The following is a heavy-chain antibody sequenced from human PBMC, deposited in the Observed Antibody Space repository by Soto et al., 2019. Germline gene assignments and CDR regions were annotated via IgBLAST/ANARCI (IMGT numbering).Heavy chain of an antibody. CDR3: TRGSCRGASCSWNYYYGMDV. V-gene: IGHV3-49*04. CDR2: IRGKAYGGTT. D-gene: IGHD6-13*01. Sequence: PGGSLRLSCTASGFTFGDYAMSWVRQAPGKGLEWVGFIRGKAYGGTTEYAASVKGRFTISRDDSKSIAYLQMNSLKTEDTAVYYCTRGSCRGASCSWNYYYGMDVWGQGTTVTVSS. CDR1: GFTFGDYA. J-gene: IGHJ6*02.